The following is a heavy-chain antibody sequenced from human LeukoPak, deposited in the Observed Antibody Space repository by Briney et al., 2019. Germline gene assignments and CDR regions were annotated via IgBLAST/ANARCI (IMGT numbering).Heavy chain of an antibody. D-gene: IGHD3-22*01. V-gene: IGHV3-48*01. Sequence: GGSLRLSCAPSGFPFSRYSMNWVRQAPGKGLEWVGYISTNSRTIYSGDSVKGRFSISRDNDKSLLYLQMENLRVEDTAVYYCTTYFDTTGYFEEAYDTWGKGTLVTVSA. J-gene: IGHJ4*03. CDR2: ISTNSRTI. CDR1: GFPFSRYS. CDR3: TTYFDTTGYFEEAYDT.